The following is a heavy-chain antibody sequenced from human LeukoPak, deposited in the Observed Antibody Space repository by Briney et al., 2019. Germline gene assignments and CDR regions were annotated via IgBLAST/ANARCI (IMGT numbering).Heavy chain of an antibody. V-gene: IGHV3-23*01. D-gene: IGHD4-17*01. CDR2: IKGSGSYT. J-gene: IGHJ3*01. CDR1: GFTFSNYA. Sequence: GGSLRLSCAGSGFTFSNYAMIWVRQAPGKGLEWVSAIKGSGSYTKYADSVTGRFTISRDNSKNMLYLQMNSLTADDTAIYYCAKDPNGDYIGAFDFEGQGTMVTVSS. CDR3: AKDPNGDYIGAFDF.